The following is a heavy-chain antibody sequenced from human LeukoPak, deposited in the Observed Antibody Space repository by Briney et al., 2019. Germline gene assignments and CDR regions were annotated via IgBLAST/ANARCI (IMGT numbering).Heavy chain of an antibody. J-gene: IGHJ4*02. CDR1: GFTFDDYG. CDR3: ARGGTYYDFWSGYYLDY. D-gene: IGHD3-3*01. Sequence: GGSLRLSCAASGFTFDDYGMSWVRQAPGKGLEWVSAISGSGGSTYYADSVKGRFTISRDNSKNTLYLQMNSLRAEDTAVYYCARGGTYYDFWSGYYLDYWGQGTLVTVSS. V-gene: IGHV3-23*01. CDR2: ISGSGGST.